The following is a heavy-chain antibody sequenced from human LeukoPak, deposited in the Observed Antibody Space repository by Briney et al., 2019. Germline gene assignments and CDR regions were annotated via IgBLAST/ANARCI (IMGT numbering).Heavy chain of an antibody. Sequence: ASMKVSCKASGCTFSSYASSWVRQAPGQGLEWMGGIIPIFGTANYAQKFQGRVTITADESTSTAYMELSSLRSEDTAVYYCARDSHTVAGFDYWGQGTLVTVSS. J-gene: IGHJ4*02. CDR2: IIPIFGTA. CDR3: ARDSHTVAGFDY. V-gene: IGHV1-69*13. D-gene: IGHD6-19*01. CDR1: GCTFSSYA.